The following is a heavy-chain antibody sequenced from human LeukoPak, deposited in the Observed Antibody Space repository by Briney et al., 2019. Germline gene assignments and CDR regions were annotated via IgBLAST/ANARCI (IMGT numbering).Heavy chain of an antibody. CDR1: GFTFRSYA. CDR3: AKDRNQYFDPNFDY. V-gene: IGHV3-23*01. CDR2: VTRNGDTT. D-gene: IGHD3-9*01. Sequence: GGSLRLSCAASGFTFRSYAMSWVRQAPGKGLEWVSAVTRNGDTTFYADSVKGRFTISRDNSKNTLYLQMNSLRAEDTAVYYCAKDRNQYFDPNFDYWGQGTLVTVSS. J-gene: IGHJ4*02.